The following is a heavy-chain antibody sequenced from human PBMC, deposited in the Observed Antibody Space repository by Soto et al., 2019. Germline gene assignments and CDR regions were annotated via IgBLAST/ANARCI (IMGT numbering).Heavy chain of an antibody. CDR3: ARSQRWRTAFNFDY. J-gene: IGHJ4*02. CDR2: IYYSGTT. V-gene: IGHV4-61*01. D-gene: IGHD6-25*01. Sequence: SETLSLTCAVSGDSVSNDNYYWSWIRQPPGKGLEWIGYIYYSGTTNYNSYLKSRLSLSVDMSKNQFSLKLASVTAADAAVYFCARSQRWRTAFNFDYWGQGALVTVSS. CDR1: GDSVSNDNYY.